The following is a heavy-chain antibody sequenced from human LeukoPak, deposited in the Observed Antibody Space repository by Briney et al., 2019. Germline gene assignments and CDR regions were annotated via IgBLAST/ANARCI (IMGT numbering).Heavy chain of an antibody. V-gene: IGHV4-61*02. J-gene: IGHJ5*02. D-gene: IGHD1-1*01. CDR3: ARGPRVQLERRANWFDP. CDR2: IYTSGST. CDR1: GGSISSGSYY. Sequence: PSQTLSLTCTVSGGSISSGSYYWSWIRQPAGKGLEWIGRIYTSGSTNYNPSLKSRVTISVDTSKNQFSLKLSHVAAADTAVNSCARGPRVQLERRANWFDPWGQGTLVTVSS.